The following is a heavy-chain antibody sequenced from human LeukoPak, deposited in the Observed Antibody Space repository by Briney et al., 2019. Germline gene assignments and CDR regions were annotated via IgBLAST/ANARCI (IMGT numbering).Heavy chain of an antibody. Sequence: PGGSLRLSXAASGFTFSNAWMSWVRQAPGKGLEWVGRIKSKTDGGTTDYAAPVKGRFTISRDDSKNTLYLQMNSLKTEDTAVYYCTTVGYDYVWGSYRYNAFDYWGQGTLVTVSS. CDR1: GFTFSNAW. V-gene: IGHV3-15*01. CDR3: TTVGYDYVWGSYRYNAFDY. CDR2: IKSKTDGGTT. J-gene: IGHJ4*02. D-gene: IGHD3-16*02.